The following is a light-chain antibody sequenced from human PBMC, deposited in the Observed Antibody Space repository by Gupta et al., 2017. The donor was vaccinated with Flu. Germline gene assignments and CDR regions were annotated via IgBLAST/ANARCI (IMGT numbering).Light chain of an antibody. CDR1: QSINDW. V-gene: IGKV1-5*03. CDR3: QKHYMDSPWG. Sequence: GDTVTITCRASQSINDWVAWYQQKPGRAPTLRIYQASRLEDWVPSSFSATGSGTDFTLTISGLQPDDFAADYCQKHYMDSPWGFGQGTKLEIK. J-gene: IGKJ2*01. CDR2: QAS.